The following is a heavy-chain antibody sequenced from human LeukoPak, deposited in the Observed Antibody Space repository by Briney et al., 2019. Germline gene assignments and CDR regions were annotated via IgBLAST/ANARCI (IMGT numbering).Heavy chain of an antibody. CDR3: AKEREYYGSGDTDY. CDR1: GFTFSSYG. J-gene: IGHJ4*02. CDR2: ISGSGGST. V-gene: IGHV3-23*01. D-gene: IGHD3-10*01. Sequence: GGSLRLSCAASGFTFSSYGMSWVHQAPGKGLEWVSAISGSGGSTYYADSVKGRFTISRDNSKNTLYLQMNSLRAEDTAVYYCAKEREYYGSGDTDYWGQGTLVTVSS.